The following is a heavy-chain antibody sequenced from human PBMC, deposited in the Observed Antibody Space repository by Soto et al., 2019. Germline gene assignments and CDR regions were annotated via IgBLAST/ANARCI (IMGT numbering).Heavy chain of an antibody. D-gene: IGHD4-17*01. J-gene: IGHJ6*02. Sequence: SETLSLTCAVYGGSFSGYYWSWIRQPPGKGLEWIGEINHSGSTNYNPSLKSRVTISVDTSKNQFSLKLSSVTAADTAVYYCARDRGMTTVNSYYYYYYGMDVWGQGTTVTVS. CDR2: INHSGST. V-gene: IGHV4-34*01. CDR1: GGSFSGYY. CDR3: ARDRGMTTVNSYYYYYYGMDV.